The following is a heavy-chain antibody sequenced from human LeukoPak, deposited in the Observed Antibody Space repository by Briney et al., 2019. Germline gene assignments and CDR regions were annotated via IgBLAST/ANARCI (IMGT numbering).Heavy chain of an antibody. D-gene: IGHD3-22*01. CDR3: AVEPNYYDSSGYYINDY. J-gene: IGHJ4*02. V-gene: IGHV1-58*01. Sequence: SVKVSCKASGFTFTSSAVQWVRQARGQRLEWIGGIVVGSGNTNYAQKFQERVTITRDMSTSTAYMELSSLRSEDTAVYYCAVEPNYYDSSGYYINDYWGQGTLVTVSS. CDR1: GFTFTSSA. CDR2: IVVGSGNT.